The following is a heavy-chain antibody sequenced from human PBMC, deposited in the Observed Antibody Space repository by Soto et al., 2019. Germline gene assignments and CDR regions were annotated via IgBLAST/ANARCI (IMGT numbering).Heavy chain of an antibody. CDR3: VKDYDFWSGYYFGTDY. D-gene: IGHD3-3*01. CDR2: ISSNGGST. J-gene: IGHJ4*02. Sequence: GGSLRLSCSASGFTFSSYAMHWVRQAPGKGLEYVSAISSNGGSTYYADSVKGRFTISRDNSKNTLYLQMSSLRAEDTAVYYCVKDYDFWSGYYFGTDYWGQRTLVTVSS. V-gene: IGHV3-64D*08. CDR1: GFTFSSYA.